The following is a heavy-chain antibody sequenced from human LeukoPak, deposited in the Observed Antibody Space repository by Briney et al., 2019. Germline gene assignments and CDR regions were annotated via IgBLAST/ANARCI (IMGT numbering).Heavy chain of an antibody. CDR1: GFTFSSFG. Sequence: GGSLRLSCAASGFTFSSFGMPWVRQAPGKGLEWVAVISYDGDNKYYADSVKGRFTISRDNSKNTLYLQMNSLRAEDTAVYYCAKLPLDYWGQGTLVTVSS. V-gene: IGHV3-30*18. J-gene: IGHJ4*02. CDR2: ISYDGDNK. CDR3: AKLPLDY.